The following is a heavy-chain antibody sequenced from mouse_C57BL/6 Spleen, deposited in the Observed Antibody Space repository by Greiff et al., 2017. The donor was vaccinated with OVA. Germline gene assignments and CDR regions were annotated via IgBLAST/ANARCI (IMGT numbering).Heavy chain of an antibody. J-gene: IGHJ3*01. V-gene: IGHV1-62-2*01. CDR1: GYTFTEYT. D-gene: IGHD2-4*01. Sequence: QVQLQQSGAELVKPGASVKLSCKASGYTFTEYTIHWVKQRSGQGLEWIGWFYPGSGSIKYNEKFKDKATLTADNSSSTVSMELSRLTSEAAAVYFVTRHINDYDWFAYWGQGTLVTVSA. CDR2: FYPGSGSI. CDR3: TRHINDYDWFAY.